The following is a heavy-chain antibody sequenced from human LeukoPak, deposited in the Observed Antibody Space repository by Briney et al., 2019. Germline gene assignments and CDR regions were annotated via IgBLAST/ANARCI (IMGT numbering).Heavy chain of an antibody. CDR3: AKRIIAAAGTYGMDV. CDR2: ISGSGGST. D-gene: IGHD6-13*01. Sequence: PGGSLRLSCAASGFTFSSFAMSWVRQAPGKGLEWVSAISGSGGSTYYADSVKGRFTISRDNSKNTLYLQMNSLRAEDTAVYYCAKRIIAAAGTYGMDVWGQGTTVTVSS. J-gene: IGHJ6*02. V-gene: IGHV3-23*01. CDR1: GFTFSSFA.